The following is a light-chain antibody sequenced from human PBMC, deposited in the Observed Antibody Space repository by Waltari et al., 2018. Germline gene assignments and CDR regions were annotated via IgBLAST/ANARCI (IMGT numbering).Light chain of an antibody. Sequence: QSALTQPPSASGSPGQSVPISCTGTSSDVGGYNYVSWYQHHPGKAPKLMIYEVSKRPSGVPDRFSGSKAGNTASLTVSGLQAEDEADYYCSSYAGSNVVFGGGTKLTVL. CDR1: SSDVGGYNY. J-gene: IGLJ2*01. CDR2: EVS. V-gene: IGLV2-8*01. CDR3: SSYAGSNVV.